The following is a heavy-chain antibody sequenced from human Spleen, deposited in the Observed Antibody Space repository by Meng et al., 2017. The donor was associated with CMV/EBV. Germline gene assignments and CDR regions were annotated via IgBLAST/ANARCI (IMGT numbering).Heavy chain of an antibody. CDR1: GDSFSNYA. CDR2: FIPGFGTP. Sequence: SVKVSCKASGDSFSNYAISWVRQAPGQGLEWMGGFIPGFGTPDYAQRFQGRVTVTRDTPSSTAFMELSRLRSDDTAVYYCARELAYCGDDCDYWGQGTLVTVSS. J-gene: IGHJ4*02. D-gene: IGHD2-21*01. V-gene: IGHV1-69*05. CDR3: ARELAYCGDDCDY.